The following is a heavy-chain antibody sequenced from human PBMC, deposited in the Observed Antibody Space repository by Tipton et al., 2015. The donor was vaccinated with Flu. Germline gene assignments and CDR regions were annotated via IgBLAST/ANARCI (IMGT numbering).Heavy chain of an antibody. J-gene: IGHJ4*02. CDR1: GDSVSSNTAA. CDR2: TYYRSKWYQ. D-gene: IGHD6-13*01. Sequence: GLVKPSHILSLTCAISGDSVSSNTAAWTWIRQSPSRGLEWLGRTYYRSKWYQNYAVSVKSRITIHPDTSENQFSLQLNSVPPEDTAVYYCAREGSSIYLFDYWGQGTLVTVSS. CDR3: AREGSSIYLFDY. V-gene: IGHV6-1*01.